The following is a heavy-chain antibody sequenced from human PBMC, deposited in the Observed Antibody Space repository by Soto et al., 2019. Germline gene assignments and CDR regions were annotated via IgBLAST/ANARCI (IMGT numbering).Heavy chain of an antibody. CDR2: IKSKTDGGTT. CDR3: TTSIRYAFDL. CDR1: GFTFSNAW. D-gene: IGHD6-6*01. J-gene: IGHJ3*01. V-gene: IGHV3-15*01. Sequence: GESLKISCAASGFTFSNAWMSWVRQAPGKGLEWVGRIKSKTDGGTTDYAAPVKGRFTISRDDSKNTLYLQMNSLKTEDTAVYYCTTSIRYAFDLWGQGTMVTVSS.